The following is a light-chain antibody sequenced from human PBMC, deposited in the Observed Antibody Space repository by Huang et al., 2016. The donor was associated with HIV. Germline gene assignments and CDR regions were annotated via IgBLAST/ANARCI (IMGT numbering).Light chain of an antibody. CDR1: QSVSSN. CDR2: GAS. CDR3: QQYNNWPWT. J-gene: IGKJ1*01. V-gene: IGKV3-15*01. Sequence: EIVMTQSPATLSVSPGERATLSCRASQSVSSNLAWYQQKPGQAPRRLSYGASTRATGIPARFSGSGSGTEFSLTISSLQSEDFAVYYCQQYNNWPWTFGQGTKVEIK.